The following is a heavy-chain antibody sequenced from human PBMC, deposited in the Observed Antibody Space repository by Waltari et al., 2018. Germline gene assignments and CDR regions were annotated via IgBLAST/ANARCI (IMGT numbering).Heavy chain of an antibody. CDR3: ARAPPNNLVLVEYLDY. V-gene: IGHV4-59*08. Sequence: QVHLQESGPGLVKPSETLSRTCTVSGVSIRNYYWTWIRQPPGKGLEFIGYIYYSGNTNYNPSLKSRATISVVTSKNQFSLKLNSATAADTAVYYCARAPPNNLVLVEYLDYWGQGILVTVSS. CDR1: GVSIRNYY. J-gene: IGHJ4*02. D-gene: IGHD2-8*01. CDR2: IYYSGNT.